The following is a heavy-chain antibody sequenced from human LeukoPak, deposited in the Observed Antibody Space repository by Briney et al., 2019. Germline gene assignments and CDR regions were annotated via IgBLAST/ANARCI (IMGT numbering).Heavy chain of an antibody. Sequence: SETLSLTCAVSGYSISSGYYWGWIQQPPGKGLEWIGSIYHSGSTYYNPSLKSRVTISVDTSKNQFSLKLSSVTAADTAVYYCARDPYYDILTGYFEGRDYWGQGTLVTVSS. V-gene: IGHV4-38-2*02. CDR2: IYHSGST. D-gene: IGHD3-9*01. J-gene: IGHJ4*02. CDR3: ARDPYYDILTGYFEGRDY. CDR1: GYSISSGYY.